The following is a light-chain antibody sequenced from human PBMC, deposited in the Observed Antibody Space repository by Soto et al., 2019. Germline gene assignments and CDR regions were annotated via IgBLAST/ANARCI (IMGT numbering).Light chain of an antibody. Sequence: EIVLTQSPGTLSLSPGERATLSCRASQSVSSSYLAWYQQKPGQAPRLLIYDASSRATGIPDRFSGGGSGTDFTLTISRLEPEDFAVYYCQQYGGSPYTFGQGPKLEIK. CDR3: QQYGGSPYT. V-gene: IGKV3-20*01. J-gene: IGKJ2*01. CDR1: QSVSSSY. CDR2: DAS.